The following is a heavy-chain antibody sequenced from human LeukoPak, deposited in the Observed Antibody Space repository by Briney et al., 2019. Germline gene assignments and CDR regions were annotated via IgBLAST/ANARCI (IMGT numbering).Heavy chain of an antibody. D-gene: IGHD1-26*01. CDR3: ARADYSGAWHGSGGYFFNY. V-gene: IGHV4-59*01. Sequence: SGTLSLTCAVSGASMGTNYWNWIRQPPGKGLEWIAYVNYIGTTNYNPSLRSRVAISLDTSRNQFSLNLTSVTAADTAVYYCARADYSGAWHGSGGYFFNYWGQGTLVTVSS. CDR2: VNYIGTT. J-gene: IGHJ4*01. CDR1: GASMGTNY.